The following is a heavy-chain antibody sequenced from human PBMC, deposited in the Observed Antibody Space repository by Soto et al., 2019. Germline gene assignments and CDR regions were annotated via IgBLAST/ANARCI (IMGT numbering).Heavy chain of an antibody. CDR1: GGSISSSSYY. V-gene: IGHV4-39*01. CDR2: IYYSGST. J-gene: IGHJ4*02. CDR3: ARLGYQDFWSGHKYYFDY. Sequence: QLQLQESGPGLVKPSETLSLTCTVSGGSISSSSYYWGWIRQPPGKGLEWIGSIYYSGSTYYNPSLKSRVTISVDTSKNQFSLKLSSVTAADTAVYYCARLGYQDFWSGHKYYFDYWGQGTLVTVSS. D-gene: IGHD3-3*01.